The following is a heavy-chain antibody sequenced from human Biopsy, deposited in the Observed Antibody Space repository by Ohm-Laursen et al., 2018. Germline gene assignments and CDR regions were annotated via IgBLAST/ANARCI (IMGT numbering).Heavy chain of an antibody. J-gene: IGHJ6*02. V-gene: IGHV3-23*01. Sequence: SLRLSCTAFGFTFSSYAMSWVRQAPGKGLEWVSAIRSTGGSTYYANSVKGRFTISRDNSKNILFLQVNNLRAEDTAIYYCTKADDFWSPEGYYYYFSGMDVWGQGTTVTVSS. D-gene: IGHD3-3*01. CDR3: TKADDFWSPEGYYYYFSGMDV. CDR2: IRSTGGST. CDR1: GFTFSSYA.